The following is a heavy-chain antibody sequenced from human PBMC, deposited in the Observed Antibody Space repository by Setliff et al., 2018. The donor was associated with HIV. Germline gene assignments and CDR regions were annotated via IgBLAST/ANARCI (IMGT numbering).Heavy chain of an antibody. CDR2: IYISGTT. CDR3: AREHCSGGSCNGFDI. J-gene: IGHJ3*02. D-gene: IGHD2-15*01. Sequence: SETLSLTCTVSGGSISTSYWNWIRQPPGKGLEWIAHIYISGTTNYNPSLKSRVTISLDTSRNQSSLKLGSVTAADTAMYYCAREHCSGGSCNGFDIWGQGTMVTVSS. V-gene: IGHV4-4*09. CDR1: GGSISTSY.